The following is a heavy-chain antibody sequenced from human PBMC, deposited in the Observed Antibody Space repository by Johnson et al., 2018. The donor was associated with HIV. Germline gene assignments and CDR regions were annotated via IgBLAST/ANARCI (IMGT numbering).Heavy chain of an antibody. CDR1: GFTVSRNY. CDR3: AKTMAQGEYAYDV. CDR2: IYGGGNT. J-gene: IGHJ3*01. Sequence: VQLVESGGGLVQPGGSLRLSCAASGFTVSRNYMTWVRQAPGKGLEWVSVIYGGGNTYYPDSMKGRFTISRDNSKNSLYLQLTSLRDDDTAVYYCAKTMAQGEYAYDVWGQGTLVTVSS. V-gene: IGHV3-66*01. D-gene: IGHD3-10*01.